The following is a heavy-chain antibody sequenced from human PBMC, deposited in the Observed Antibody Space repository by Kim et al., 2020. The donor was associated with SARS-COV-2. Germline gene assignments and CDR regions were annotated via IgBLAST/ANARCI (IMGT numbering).Heavy chain of an antibody. Sequence: ASVKVSCKASGYTFTGYYMHWVRQAPGQGLEWMGWINPNSGGTNYAQKFQGRVTMTRDTSISTAYMELSRLRSDDTAVYYCARSQQQAEGWYDYWGQGTLVTVSS. CDR2: INPNSGGT. CDR3: ARSQQQAEGWYDY. D-gene: IGHD6-13*01. J-gene: IGHJ4*02. CDR1: GYTFTGYY. V-gene: IGHV1-2*02.